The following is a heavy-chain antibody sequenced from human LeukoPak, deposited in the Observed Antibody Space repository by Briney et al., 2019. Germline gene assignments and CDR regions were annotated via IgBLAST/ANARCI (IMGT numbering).Heavy chain of an antibody. D-gene: IGHD2-21*02. Sequence: QTGGSLRLSRAASGFSVSNYYMSWVRQPPGKGLEWVSVMYTGGGRYYGDSVKGRFTISRDNSKNTVFLQMNSLRVEDTALYYCTRGQSYCGADCYSDWGQGTLVTVSS. CDR2: MYTGGGR. J-gene: IGHJ4*02. CDR1: GFSVSNYY. V-gene: IGHV3-66*01. CDR3: TRGQSYCGADCYSD.